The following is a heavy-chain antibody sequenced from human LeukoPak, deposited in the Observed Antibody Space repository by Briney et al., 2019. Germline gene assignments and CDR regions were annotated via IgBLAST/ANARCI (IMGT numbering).Heavy chain of an antibody. CDR1: GGSISSSSYY. CDR3: ASHGYCSSTSCQTFDY. CDR2: IYYSGST. V-gene: IGHV4-39*01. Sequence: PSETLSLTCTVSGGSISSSSYYWGWIRQPPGKGLEWIGSIYYSGSTYYNPSLKSRVTISVDPSKNQFSLKPSSVTAADTAVYYCASHGYCSSTSCQTFDYWGQGTLVTVSS. J-gene: IGHJ4*02. D-gene: IGHD2-2*01.